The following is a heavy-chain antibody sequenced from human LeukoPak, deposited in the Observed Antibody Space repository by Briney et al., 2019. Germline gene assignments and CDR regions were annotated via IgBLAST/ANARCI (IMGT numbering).Heavy chain of an antibody. V-gene: IGHV3-23*01. D-gene: IGHD3-22*01. CDR2: ISGSGGST. CDR3: AKEMIVVVIYYFDY. CDR1: GFTFSSYA. Sequence: GGSLRLSCAAYGFTFSSYAMRWVRQARGKGLEWGSAISGSGGSTYYADSVKGRFTISRDNSKITLYLQMNSLRAEDTAVYYCAKEMIVVVIYYFDYWGQGTLVTVSS. J-gene: IGHJ4*02.